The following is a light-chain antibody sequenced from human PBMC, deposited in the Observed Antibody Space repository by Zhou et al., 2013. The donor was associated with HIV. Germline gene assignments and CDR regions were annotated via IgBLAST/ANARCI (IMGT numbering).Light chain of an antibody. CDR1: QGIGSA. CDR3: LQDHTFPLS. V-gene: IGKV1-6*01. J-gene: IGKJ4*01. CDR2: ASS. Sequence: AIQVTQSPSSLSASVGDRVTITCRTSQGIGSALDWFQQTPGKAPKHLIYASSTLQSGVPSRFSGSGSGTDFTLTISSLQPEDFATYYCLQDHTFPLSFGGGTKVEMK.